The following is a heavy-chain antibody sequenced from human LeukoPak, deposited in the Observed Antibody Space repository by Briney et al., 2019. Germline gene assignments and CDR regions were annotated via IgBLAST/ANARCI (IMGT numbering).Heavy chain of an antibody. Sequence: GGSLRLSCAASGFTVSANYMTWVRQAPGKGLEWISIIYSGGSTYYADSVKGRFTISRDNPKNTLYLQMNSLRAEDTAVYYCAKNLYCGGGSCYPSALGMDVWGQGTAVTVSS. V-gene: IGHV3-53*01. CDR2: IYSGGST. J-gene: IGHJ6*02. D-gene: IGHD2-15*01. CDR3: AKNLYCGGGSCYPSALGMDV. CDR1: GFTVSANY.